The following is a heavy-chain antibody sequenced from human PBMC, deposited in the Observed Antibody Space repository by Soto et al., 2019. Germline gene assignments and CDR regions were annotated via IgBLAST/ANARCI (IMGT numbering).Heavy chain of an antibody. V-gene: IGHV3-23*01. CDR1: GFSFSSYT. CDR2: IVGSGGSI. J-gene: IGHJ4*02. D-gene: IGHD6-6*01. CDR3: AKDVWFGSASHFDY. Sequence: EVQLLESGGGLVQPGGSLRLSCAASGFSFSSYTMHWVRQPPGKGLEWVSAIVGSGGSIKYADSVRGRFTISRDTSKSTLYLQMNSLRAEDTAVYYCAKDVWFGSASHFDYWGQGTLVTVSS.